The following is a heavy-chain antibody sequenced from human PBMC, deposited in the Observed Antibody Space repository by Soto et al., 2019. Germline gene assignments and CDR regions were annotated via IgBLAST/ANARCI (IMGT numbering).Heavy chain of an antibody. CDR2: INPSGGST. CDR3: ARDIVGATGAFDI. CDR1: GYTFTSYY. J-gene: IGHJ3*02. V-gene: IGHV1-46*03. D-gene: IGHD1-26*01. Sequence: ASVNGSCKASGYTFTSYYMHWVRQAPGQGLEWMGIINPSGGSTSYAQKFQGRVTMTRDTSTSTVYMELSSLRSEDTAVYYCARDIVGATGAFDIWGQGTMVTVSS.